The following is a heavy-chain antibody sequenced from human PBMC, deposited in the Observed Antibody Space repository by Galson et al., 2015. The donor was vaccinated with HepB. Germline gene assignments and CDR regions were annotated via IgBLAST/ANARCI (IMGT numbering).Heavy chain of an antibody. CDR3: AREVQGRGSGWHDYYYGMDV. J-gene: IGHJ6*02. V-gene: IGHV4-59*01. CDR1: GGSISYNY. Sequence: ETLSLAWAVSGGSISYNYWSWIRQPPGKGLEWIGYISHSGSTNYNPSLKSRVTISMDTSKNQFSLKLSAVTAADTAMYYCAREVQGRGSGWHDYYYGMDVWGQGTTVTASS. D-gene: IGHD6-19*01. CDR2: ISHSGST.